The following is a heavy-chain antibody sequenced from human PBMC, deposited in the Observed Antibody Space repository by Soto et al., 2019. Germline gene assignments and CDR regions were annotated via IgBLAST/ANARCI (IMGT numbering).Heavy chain of an antibody. V-gene: IGHV1-18*04. J-gene: IGHJ4*01. CDR1: GYTFTNFG. Sequence: QVHLVQSGAVVENPGASVKVSCKASGYTFTNFGINWVRQAPGQGLEWMGWITPYNGNANYPQKHQDRLTITADSSTITAYLELRSLRSDDTAVYFCARARMFSGAHHDYLCHGTRVTVSS. CDR2: ITPYNGNA. D-gene: IGHD1-26*01. CDR3: ARARMFSGAHHDY.